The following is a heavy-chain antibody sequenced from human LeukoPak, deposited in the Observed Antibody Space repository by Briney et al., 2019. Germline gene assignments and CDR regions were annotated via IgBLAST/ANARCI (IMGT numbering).Heavy chain of an antibody. V-gene: IGHV3-23*01. CDR1: GFTFNNYA. CDR3: AKERSLNGGYTDGYFDH. Sequence: GGSLRLSCIASGFTFNNYAMSWVRQTPGKGLEWVSVISDSGSNTYYADSVKGRFTISRDNSKSTLYLQLNSLRDEDTALYHCAKERSLNGGYTDGYFDHWGQGTLVTVSS. D-gene: IGHD5-18*01. CDR2: ISDSGSNT. J-gene: IGHJ4*02.